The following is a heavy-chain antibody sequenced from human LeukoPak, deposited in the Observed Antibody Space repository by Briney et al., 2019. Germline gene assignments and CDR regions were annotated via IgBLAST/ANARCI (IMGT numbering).Heavy chain of an antibody. CDR2: ISYDGSNK. CDR3: ARAHNIVGATPASDRYYYGMDV. CDR1: GFTFSSYA. D-gene: IGHD1-26*01. J-gene: IGHJ6*02. Sequence: PGGSLRLSCAASGFTFSSYAMHWVRQAPGKGLEWVAVISYDGSNKYYADSVKGRFTISRDNSKNTLYLQMNSLRAEDTAVYYCARAHNIVGATPASDRYYYGMDVWGQGTTVTVSS. V-gene: IGHV3-30-3*01.